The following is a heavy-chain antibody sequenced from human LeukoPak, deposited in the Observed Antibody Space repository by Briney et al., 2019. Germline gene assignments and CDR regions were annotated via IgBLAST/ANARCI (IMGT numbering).Heavy chain of an antibody. CDR2: IWYDGSNK. CDR1: GFTFSSYG. V-gene: IGHV3-33*01. J-gene: IGHJ4*02. CDR3: ASGRTMVRGVGGYFDY. Sequence: PGGSLRLSCAASGFTFSSYGMHWVRQAPGKGLEWVAVIWYDGSNKYYADSVKGRITISRDNSKNTLYLQMNSLRAEDTAVYYCASGRTMVRGVGGYFDYWGQGTLVTVSP. D-gene: IGHD3-10*01.